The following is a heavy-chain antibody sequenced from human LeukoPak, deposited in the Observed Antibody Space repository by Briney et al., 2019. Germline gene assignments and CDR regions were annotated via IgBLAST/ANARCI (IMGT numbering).Heavy chain of an antibody. CDR2: ISYDGSNK. CDR1: GFTFSSYG. D-gene: IGHD1-26*01. Sequence: GGSLRLSCAASGFTFSSYGMHWVRQAPGKGLEWVAVISYDGSNKYYADSVKGRFTISRDNSKNTLYLQMNSLRAEDTAVYYCAKAWSYPAGYFDYWGQGTLVTVSS. CDR3: AKAWSYPAGYFDY. J-gene: IGHJ4*02. V-gene: IGHV3-30*18.